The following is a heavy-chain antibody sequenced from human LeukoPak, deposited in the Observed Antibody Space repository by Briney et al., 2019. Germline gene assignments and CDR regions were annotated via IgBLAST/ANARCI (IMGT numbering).Heavy chain of an antibody. J-gene: IGHJ4*02. Sequence: ASVKVSCKASGYTFTSYDINWVRQATGQGLEWMGWINPNSGGTNYAQKFQGRVTMTRDTSISTAYMELSRLRSDDTAVYYCARAYYDILTGYSPANYWGQGTLVTVSS. V-gene: IGHV1-2*02. CDR1: GYTFTSYD. CDR3: ARAYYDILTGYSPANY. D-gene: IGHD3-9*01. CDR2: INPNSGGT.